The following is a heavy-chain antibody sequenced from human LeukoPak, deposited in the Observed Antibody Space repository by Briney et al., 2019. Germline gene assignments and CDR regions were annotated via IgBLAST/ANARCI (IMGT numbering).Heavy chain of an antibody. CDR2: ISSSSGNI. CDR1: GFTFSSYS. Sequence: SGGSLRLSCAASGFTFSSYSMNWVRQAPGKGLEWVSFISSSSGNIYYADSVKGRFTISRDNAKNSLYLQMNSLRAEDTAVYYCARALGTVTTSYYYYMDVWGKGTTVTVSS. V-gene: IGHV3-21*01. D-gene: IGHD4-17*01. CDR3: ARALGTVTTSYYYYMDV. J-gene: IGHJ6*03.